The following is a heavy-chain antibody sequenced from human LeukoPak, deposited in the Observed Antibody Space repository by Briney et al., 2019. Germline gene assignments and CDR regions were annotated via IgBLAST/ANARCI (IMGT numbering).Heavy chain of an antibody. D-gene: IGHD2-2*02. CDR2: IYTSGST. J-gene: IGHJ6*03. CDR3: ARDKRLVVPAAIGYYYYMDV. V-gene: IGHV4-4*07. CDR1: GGSISSYY. Sequence: SETLSLTCTVSGGSISSYYWSWIRQPAGKGLEWIGRIYTSGSTNYNPSLKSRVTMSVDTSKNQFSLKLSSVTAADTAAYYCARDKRLVVPAAIGYYYYMDVWGKGTTVTVSS.